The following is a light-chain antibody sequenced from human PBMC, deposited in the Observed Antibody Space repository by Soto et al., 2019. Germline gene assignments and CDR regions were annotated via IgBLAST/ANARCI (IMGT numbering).Light chain of an antibody. Sequence: QSVLTQPPSASGTPGQRVTISCSGSSSNIGSHTVNWYQQLPGTAPKLLIYSNNQLPSGVPDRFSGSKSGTSASLAISGLQSEDEADYYCAAWDDSLTARVFGGGTKLTVL. CDR1: SSNIGSHT. J-gene: IGLJ3*02. CDR2: SNN. V-gene: IGLV1-44*01. CDR3: AAWDDSLTARV.